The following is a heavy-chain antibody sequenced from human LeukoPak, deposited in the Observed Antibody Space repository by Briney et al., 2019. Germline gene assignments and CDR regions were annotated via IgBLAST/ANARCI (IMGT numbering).Heavy chain of an antibody. Sequence: SETLSLTCTVSGGSISSYYWSWIRQPAGKGLEWIGRIYTSGSTNYNPSLKSRVTMSVDTSKNQFSLKLSSVTAADTAVYYCARESGDSNTSCTDCSYGMDVWGQGTTVTVSS. CDR1: GGSISSYY. J-gene: IGHJ6*02. V-gene: IGHV4-4*07. CDR3: ARESGDSNTSCTDCSYGMDV. CDR2: IYTSGST. D-gene: IGHD2-2*01.